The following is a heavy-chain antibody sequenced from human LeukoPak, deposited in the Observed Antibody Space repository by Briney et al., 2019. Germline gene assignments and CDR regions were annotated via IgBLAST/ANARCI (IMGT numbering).Heavy chain of an antibody. D-gene: IGHD4-23*01. J-gene: IGHJ4*02. Sequence: ASVKVSCKASGGTFSSYAISWVRQAPGQGLEWMGRIIPIPGISNYAQKFQGRVTITADKSTSTAYMELSSLRSEDTAVYYCARDWGGNPSDYWGQGTLVTVSS. CDR1: GGTFSSYA. V-gene: IGHV1-69*04. CDR3: ARDWGGNPSDY. CDR2: IIPIPGIS.